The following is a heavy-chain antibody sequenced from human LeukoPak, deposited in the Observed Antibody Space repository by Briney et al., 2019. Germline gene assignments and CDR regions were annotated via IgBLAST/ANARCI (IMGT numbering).Heavy chain of an antibody. V-gene: IGHV1-2*02. CDR3: ARERNYYDSSGYYL. J-gene: IGHJ4*02. Sequence: ASVKVSCKASGYTFTGYYMHWVRQAPGQGLEWMGWINPNSGGTNYAQKFQGRVTMTRDTSISTAYMKLSRLRSDDTAVYYCARERNYYDSSGYYLWGQGTLVTVSS. D-gene: IGHD3-22*01. CDR1: GYTFTGYY. CDR2: INPNSGGT.